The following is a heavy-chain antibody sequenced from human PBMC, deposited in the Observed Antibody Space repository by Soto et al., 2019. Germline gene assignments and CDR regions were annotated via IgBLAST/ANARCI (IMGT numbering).Heavy chain of an antibody. CDR3: ARDYWYLFDY. J-gene: IGHJ4*02. D-gene: IGHD6-13*01. V-gene: IGHV3-7*04. CDR1: GFTFSTYW. CDR2: IKKDGSEK. Sequence: GGSLRLSCEASGFTFSTYWMSWVRQAPGKGLEWVANIKKDGSEKYYVDSVKGRFTISRDNAENSLYLQMNNLRAEDTAVYHCARDYWYLFDYLGQGTLVTVSS.